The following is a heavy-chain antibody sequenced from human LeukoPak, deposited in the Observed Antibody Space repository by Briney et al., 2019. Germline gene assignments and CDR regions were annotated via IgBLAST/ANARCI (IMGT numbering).Heavy chain of an antibody. CDR3: ARGSGAFDV. CDR1: GGSISGSY. CDR2: IYYSGST. J-gene: IGHJ4*02. V-gene: IGHV4-59*01. Sequence: PSETLSLTCTVSGGSISGSYWSWIRQPPGKGLEWIGYIYYSGSTNYNPSLKSRVTISVDTSKNQFSLKLNSVTAADTAVYNCARGSGAFDVWGQGTLVTVSS.